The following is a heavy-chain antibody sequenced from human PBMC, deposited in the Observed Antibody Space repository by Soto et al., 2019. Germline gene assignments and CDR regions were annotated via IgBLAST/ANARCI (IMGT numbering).Heavy chain of an antibody. D-gene: IGHD6-13*01. Sequence: SVKVSCKASGDTDTNYVISWVRQAPGQGLEWMGGIFPKFGTTYSAQKLQDRLTITADESTSTVYMQLSSLRLDDTAVYYWARDWAAAWGPYYGMDVWGQGATVTVSS. V-gene: IGHV1-69*13. CDR2: IFPKFGTT. CDR3: ARDWAAAWGPYYGMDV. J-gene: IGHJ6*02. CDR1: GDTDTNYV.